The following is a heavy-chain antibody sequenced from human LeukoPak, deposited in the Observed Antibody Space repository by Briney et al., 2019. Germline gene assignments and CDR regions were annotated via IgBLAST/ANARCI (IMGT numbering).Heavy chain of an antibody. V-gene: IGHV1-69*13. D-gene: IGHD4-11*01. CDR1: GGTFSSYA. J-gene: IGHJ6*02. CDR3: ARRTVPYYYYGMDV. CDR2: IIPIFGTA. Sequence: SVKVSCKASGGTFSSYAISWVRQAPGQGLEWMGGIIPIFGTANYAQKFQGRVTITADESTSTAYMELSGLRSEDTAVYYCARRTVPYYYYGMDVWGQGTTVTVSS.